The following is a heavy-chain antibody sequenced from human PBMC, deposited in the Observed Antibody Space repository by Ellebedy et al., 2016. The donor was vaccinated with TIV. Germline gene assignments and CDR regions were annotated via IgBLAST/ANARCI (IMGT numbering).Heavy chain of an antibody. V-gene: IGHV3-23*01. D-gene: IGHD1-26*01. Sequence: GGSLRLXXAASGFTFSTYAIAWVRQAPGKGLDWVSVISGDGGVTFYADSVKGRFTISRDDAENSLYLQMNSLRDEDTAVYYCARGGAGFDSMNRELSFDSWGQGTLVTVSS. CDR3: ARGGAGFDSMNRELSFDS. CDR1: GFTFSTYA. J-gene: IGHJ4*02. CDR2: ISGDGGVT.